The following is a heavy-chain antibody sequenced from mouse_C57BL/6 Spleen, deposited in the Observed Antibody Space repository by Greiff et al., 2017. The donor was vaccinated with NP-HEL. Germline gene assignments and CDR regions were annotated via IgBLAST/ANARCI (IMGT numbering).Heavy chain of an antibody. CDR2: INPNNGGT. Sequence: VQLQQPGPELVKPGASVKMSCKASGYTFTDYNMHWVKQSHGKSLEWIGYINPNNGGTSYNQKFKGKATLTVNKSSSTAYMELRSLTSEDSAVYDCARGDYYGSSFDWFAYWGQGTLVTVSA. J-gene: IGHJ3*01. CDR3: ARGDYYGSSFDWFAY. CDR1: GYTFTDYN. V-gene: IGHV1-22*01. D-gene: IGHD1-1*01.